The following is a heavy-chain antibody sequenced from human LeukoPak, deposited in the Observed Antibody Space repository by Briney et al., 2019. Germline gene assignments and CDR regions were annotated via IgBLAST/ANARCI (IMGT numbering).Heavy chain of an antibody. V-gene: IGHV3-15*01. CDR3: TTGPPYCGGDCYWLDY. Sequence: GGPLRLSCAASGFTFSNAWMSWVRQAPGKGLEWVGRIKSKTDGETTDYAAPVKGRFTISRDDSKNTLYLQMNSLKTEDTAVYYCTTGPPYCGGDCYWLDYWGQGTLVTVSS. D-gene: IGHD2-21*02. CDR2: IKSKTDGETT. CDR1: GFTFSNAW. J-gene: IGHJ4*02.